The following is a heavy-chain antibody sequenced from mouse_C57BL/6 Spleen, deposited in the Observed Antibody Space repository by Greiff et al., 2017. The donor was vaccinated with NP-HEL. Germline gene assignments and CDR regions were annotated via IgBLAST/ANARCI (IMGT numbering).Heavy chain of an antibody. CDR2: ISDGGSYT. D-gene: IGHD1-1*01. CDR3: ARVYYGSSNYFDY. CDR1: GFTFSSYA. Sequence: EVKLVESGGGLVKPGGSLKLSCAASGFTFSSYAMSWVRQTPEKRLEWVATISDGGSYTYYPDNVKGRFTISRDNAKNNLYLQMSHLKSEDTAMYYCARVYYGSSNYFDYWGQGTTLTVSS. J-gene: IGHJ2*01. V-gene: IGHV5-4*03.